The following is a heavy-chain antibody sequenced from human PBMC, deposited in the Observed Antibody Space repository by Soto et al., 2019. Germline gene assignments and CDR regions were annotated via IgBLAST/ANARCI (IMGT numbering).Heavy chain of an antibody. Sequence: GASVKLSCKASGGTFSSYAISWVRQAPGQGLEWMGGIIPIFGTANYAQKFQGRVTITADESTSTAYMELSSLRSEDTAVYYCARVVTTVTSRGGYYYYGMDVWGQGTTVTVSS. V-gene: IGHV1-69*13. CDR2: IIPIFGTA. J-gene: IGHJ6*02. CDR3: ARVVTTVTSRGGYYYYGMDV. CDR1: GGTFSSYA. D-gene: IGHD4-17*01.